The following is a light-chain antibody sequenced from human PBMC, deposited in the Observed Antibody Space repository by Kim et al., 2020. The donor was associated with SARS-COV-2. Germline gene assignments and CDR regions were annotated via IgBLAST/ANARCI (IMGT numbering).Light chain of an antibody. Sequence: IVMTQSPATLSVSPGERATLSCRDSQSVSSNLAWYQQKPGQAPRLLIYGASTRATGIPGRFSGSGSGTEFTLTISSLQSEDFAVYYCQQYSHWPLTFGGGTKVDIK. V-gene: IGKV3-15*01. CDR2: GAS. CDR3: QQYSHWPLT. CDR1: QSVSSN. J-gene: IGKJ4*01.